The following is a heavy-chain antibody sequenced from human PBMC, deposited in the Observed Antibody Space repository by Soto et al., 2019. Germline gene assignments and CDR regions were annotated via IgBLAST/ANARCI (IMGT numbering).Heavy chain of an antibody. V-gene: IGHV3-21*01. J-gene: IGHJ6*02. CDR1: GFTFSSYS. Sequence: GGSLRLSCAASGFTFSSYSMNWVRQAPGRGLEWVSSISSSSSYIYYADSVKGRFTISRDNAKNSLYLQMNSLRAEDTAVYYCARDPQLAAIPIYYYYYGMDVWGQGTTVTVSS. D-gene: IGHD2-15*01. CDR3: ARDPQLAAIPIYYYYYGMDV. CDR2: ISSSSSYI.